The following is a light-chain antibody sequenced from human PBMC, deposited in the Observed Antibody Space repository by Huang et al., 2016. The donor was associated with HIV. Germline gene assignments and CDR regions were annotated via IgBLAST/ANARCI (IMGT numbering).Light chain of an antibody. CDR1: QGIRRS. J-gene: IGKJ4*01. Sequence: IQLTQSPSPLSASVGDTVTITCRASQGIRRSLAWYQQQPGKAPYLLIYGASTLRGGVPSRFSGSGSGTEFTLTISSLQPEDFAAYYCQQLSSYPLTFGGGTKVEIK. CDR2: GAS. V-gene: IGKV1-9*01. CDR3: QQLSSYPLT.